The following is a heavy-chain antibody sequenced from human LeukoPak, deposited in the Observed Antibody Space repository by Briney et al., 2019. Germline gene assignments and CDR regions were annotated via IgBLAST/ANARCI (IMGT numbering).Heavy chain of an antibody. Sequence: PGGSLRLSCVPSGFNFNNYWMSWVRQVPGKGLEWLANINEDGSAKSYVDSVKDRFTVSRDKARNSLYLHMNSLRAEDTAIYYCARDSPPRFSGHDWVYWGQGTLVTVSS. V-gene: IGHV3-7*01. D-gene: IGHD5-12*01. CDR1: GFNFNNYW. J-gene: IGHJ4*02. CDR3: ARDSPPRFSGHDWVY. CDR2: INEDGSAK.